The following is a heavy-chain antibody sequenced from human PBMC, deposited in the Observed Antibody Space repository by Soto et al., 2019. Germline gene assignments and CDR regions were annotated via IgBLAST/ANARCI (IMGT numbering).Heavy chain of an antibody. J-gene: IGHJ4*02. CDR3: AKDGFDSPGGGYLDY. CDR1: GFTFSSYG. D-gene: IGHD5-12*01. V-gene: IGHV3-30*18. Sequence: GGSLRLSCAASGFTFSSYGMHWVRQAPGKGLEWVAVISYDGSNKYYADSVKGRFTISRDNSKNTLYLQMNSLRAEDTAVYYCAKDGFDSPGGGYLDYWGQGTLVTVSS. CDR2: ISYDGSNK.